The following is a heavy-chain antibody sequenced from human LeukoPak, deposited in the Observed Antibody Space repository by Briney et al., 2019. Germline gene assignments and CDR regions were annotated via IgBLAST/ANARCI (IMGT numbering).Heavy chain of an antibody. CDR2: IYPGDSDT. Sequence: GESLQISCQGSGYSFTSSWIGWVRQMPAKGLEWMGIIYPGDSDTRYSPSFQGQVTISADKSISTAYLQWSSLKASDTAMYYCARLEYSSSSPSGTPHYWGQGTLVTVSS. V-gene: IGHV5-51*01. J-gene: IGHJ4*02. CDR3: ARLEYSSSSPSGTPHY. D-gene: IGHD6-6*01. CDR1: GYSFTSSW.